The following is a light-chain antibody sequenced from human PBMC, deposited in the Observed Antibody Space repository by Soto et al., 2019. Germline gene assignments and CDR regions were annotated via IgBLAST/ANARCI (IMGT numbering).Light chain of an antibody. CDR1: QSISSY. V-gene: IGKV1-39*01. Sequence: DIQMTQSPSSLSASAGDRVTITCRASQSISSYLNWYQQKPGKDPKLLTYAASNLQSEVPSRFSGSGSGTDFTLTISSLQPEDFATYFCQQSSMTPFTFGPGTKVEIK. CDR3: QQSSMTPFT. J-gene: IGKJ3*01. CDR2: AAS.